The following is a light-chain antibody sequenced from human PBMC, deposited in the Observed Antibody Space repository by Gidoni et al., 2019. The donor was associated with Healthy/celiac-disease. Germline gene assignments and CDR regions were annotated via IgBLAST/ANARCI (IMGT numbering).Light chain of an antibody. CDR1: QSVSSY. J-gene: IGKJ5*01. CDR3: QQRSNWPPPIT. Sequence: EIVLTQSPATLSLSPGARATRSCRASQSVSSYLAWYQQKPGQAPRLLIYDASNRATGIPARFSGSGSGTDFTLTISSLEPEDFAVYFCQQRSNWPPPITFXQXTRLEIK. V-gene: IGKV3-11*01. CDR2: DAS.